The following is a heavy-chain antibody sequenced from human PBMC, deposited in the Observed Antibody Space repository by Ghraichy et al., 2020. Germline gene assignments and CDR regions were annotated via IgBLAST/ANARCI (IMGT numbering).Heavy chain of an antibody. V-gene: IGHV4/OR15-8*02. CDR1: GASVSSSNCW. CDR3: ARHPYDFDS. D-gene: IGHD2-21*01. CDR2: VYDGGN. Sequence: SETLSLTCNVSGASVSSSNCWWSWVRQPPGKGLEWIGEVYDGGNNYNPSLRSRVTISKDMSRNQFSLKLSSVTAADTAVYYCARHPYDFDSWGQGTLVTVSS. J-gene: IGHJ4*02.